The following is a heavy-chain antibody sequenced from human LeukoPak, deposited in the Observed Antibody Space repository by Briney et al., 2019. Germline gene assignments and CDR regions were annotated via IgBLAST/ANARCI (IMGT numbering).Heavy chain of an antibody. CDR2: INSDGSST. V-gene: IGHV3-74*01. D-gene: IGHD1-26*01. Sequence: GGSLRLSCATSGFALSSYWMHWVRQAPGKGLVWVSRINSDGSSTTYADSVKGRFTISRDSPKNTLYLQMNSLRVEDTAVYYCARDSGSYSHPYYYYNGMDVWGQGTTVTVSS. CDR1: GFALSSYW. J-gene: IGHJ6*02. CDR3: ARDSGSYSHPYYYYNGMDV.